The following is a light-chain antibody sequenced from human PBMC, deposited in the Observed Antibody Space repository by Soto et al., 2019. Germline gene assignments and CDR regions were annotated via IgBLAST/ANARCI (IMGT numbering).Light chain of an antibody. CDR1: SSDVGGYNY. V-gene: IGLV2-14*01. CDR2: EGS. J-gene: IGLJ3*02. CDR3: CSYTITNTLV. Sequence: QSVLTQPASVSGSPGQSITISCTGTSSDVGGYNYVSWYQHHPGKAPKVMIYEGSNRPSGVSNRYSGSKSGNTASLTISGLHAEDEGDYFCCSYTITNTLVFGGGTKVTVL.